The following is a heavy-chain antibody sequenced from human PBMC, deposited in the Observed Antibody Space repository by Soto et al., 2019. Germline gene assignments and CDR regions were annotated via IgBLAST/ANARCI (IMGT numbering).Heavy chain of an antibody. Sequence: SLRLSCTASGFSFSKYSMNWVRQAPGKGLEWVASINDRSTYIFYADSVKGRFTISRDNAINSLYLQMKSLRPDDTAVYYCANFPSCSSSVCLDYWGRGTLVTVSS. CDR3: ANFPSCSSSVCLDY. CDR1: GFSFSKYS. D-gene: IGHD2-15*01. J-gene: IGHJ4*02. CDR2: INDRSTYI. V-gene: IGHV3-21*06.